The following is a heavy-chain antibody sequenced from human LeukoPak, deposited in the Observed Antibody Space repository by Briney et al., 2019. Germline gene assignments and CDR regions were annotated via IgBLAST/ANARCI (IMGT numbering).Heavy chain of an antibody. Sequence: GGSLRLSCAASGFTFSGYWMSWVRQAPGKGLEWVANIKQDGSEKYYVDSVKGRFTISRDNAKNSLYLQMNSLRAEDTAVYYCARVINMIVVVPWNDAFDIWGQGTMVTVSS. CDR1: GFTFSGYW. D-gene: IGHD3-22*01. V-gene: IGHV3-7*01. CDR3: ARVINMIVVVPWNDAFDI. J-gene: IGHJ3*02. CDR2: IKQDGSEK.